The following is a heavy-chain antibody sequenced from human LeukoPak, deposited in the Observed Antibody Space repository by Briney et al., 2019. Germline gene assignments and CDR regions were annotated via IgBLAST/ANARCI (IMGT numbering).Heavy chain of an antibody. V-gene: IGHV4-4*07. CDR1: GGSISSYY. J-gene: IGHJ5*02. CDR3: ARGYCTNGVCGGGFDP. D-gene: IGHD2-8*01. Sequence: PSETLSLTCTVSGGSISSYYWSWIRQPAGKGLKWIGRIYTSGSTNYNPSLKSRVTMSVDTSKNQFSLKLSSVTAADTAVYYCARGYCTNGVCGGGFDPWGQGTLVTVSS. CDR2: IYTSGST.